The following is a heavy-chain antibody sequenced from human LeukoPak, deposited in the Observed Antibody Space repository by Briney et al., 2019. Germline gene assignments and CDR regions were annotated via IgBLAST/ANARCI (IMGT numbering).Heavy chain of an antibody. D-gene: IGHD3-22*01. J-gene: IGHJ5*02. V-gene: IGHV3-23*01. Sequence: GGSLRLSCATSGFTFSSYAMSWVRQAPGKGLERVSAISGSGGSTYYADSVKGRFTISRDNSKNTLYLQMNSLRAEDTAVYYCAKDSLVSVYYYDSSGYYHWGQGTLVTVSS. CDR1: GFTFSSYA. CDR2: ISGSGGST. CDR3: AKDSLVSVYYYDSSGYYH.